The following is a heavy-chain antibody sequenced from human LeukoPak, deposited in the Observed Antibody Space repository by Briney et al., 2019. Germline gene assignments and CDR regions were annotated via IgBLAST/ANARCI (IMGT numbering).Heavy chain of an antibody. CDR3: AKGRDGYNSYGY. Sequence: AGGSLRLSCAASGFTFSSYAMSWVRQAPGKGLEWVSAISGSGTGTYYADSVKGRFTISRDNSKNTLYLQMNGLRAEDTAVYYCAKGRDGYNSYGYWGQGTLVTVSS. J-gene: IGHJ4*02. V-gene: IGHV3-23*01. CDR1: GFTFSSYA. CDR2: ISGSGTGT. D-gene: IGHD5-24*01.